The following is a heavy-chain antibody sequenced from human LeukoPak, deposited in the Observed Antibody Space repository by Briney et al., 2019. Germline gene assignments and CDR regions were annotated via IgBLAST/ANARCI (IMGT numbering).Heavy chain of an antibody. CDR2: IYTSGST. Sequence: SETLSLTCTVSGGSISSYYWSWIRQPAGKGLEWIGRIYTSGSTNYNPSLKSRVTMSVDTSKSQFSLKLSSVTAADTAVYYCASTRYDCWSGYYPNWFDPGGQGTLVTVSS. V-gene: IGHV4-4*07. J-gene: IGHJ5*02. CDR1: GGSISSYY. CDR3: ASTRYDCWSGYYPNWFDP. D-gene: IGHD3-3*01.